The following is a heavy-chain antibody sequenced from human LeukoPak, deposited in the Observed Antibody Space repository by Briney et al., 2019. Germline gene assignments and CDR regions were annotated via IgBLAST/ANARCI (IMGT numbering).Heavy chain of an antibody. CDR1: GYTLTSYG. D-gene: IGHD6-13*01. CDR2: ISAYNGNT. V-gene: IGHV1-18*04. Sequence: GASVKVSCKASGYTLTSYGISWVRQAPGQGLEWMGWISAYNGNTNYAQKLQGRVTMTTDTSTSTAYMELRSLRSDDTAVYYCARRAAAATYYYYYYGMDVWGKGTTVTVSS. CDR3: ARRAAAATYYYYYYGMDV. J-gene: IGHJ6*04.